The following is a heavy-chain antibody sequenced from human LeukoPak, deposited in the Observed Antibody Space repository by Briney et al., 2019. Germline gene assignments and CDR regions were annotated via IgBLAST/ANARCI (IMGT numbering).Heavy chain of an antibody. J-gene: IGHJ5*02. Sequence: ASVKVSCTASGYTFTGYYMHWVRQAPGQGLEWMGRIDPNSGGTNYAQKFQGRVTMTRDTSISTAYMELSRLRSDDTAVYYCARDPRDFWSGYYNWFDPWGQGTLVTVSS. V-gene: IGHV1-2*06. CDR2: IDPNSGGT. CDR1: GYTFTGYY. CDR3: ARDPRDFWSGYYNWFDP. D-gene: IGHD3-3*01.